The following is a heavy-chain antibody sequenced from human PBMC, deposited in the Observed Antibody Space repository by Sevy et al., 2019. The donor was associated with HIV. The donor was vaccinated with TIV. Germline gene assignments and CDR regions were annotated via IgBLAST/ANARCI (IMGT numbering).Heavy chain of an antibody. CDR3: VTRGGLVGATDFDY. D-gene: IGHD1-26*01. Sequence: GGSLRLSCSASGFTFSSYPMHWVRQAPGKGLEYVLLIRGNGGSTYYADSVKGRFTISRDNFKKRLYLQMSSLRAEDTAVYYCVTRGGLVGATDFDYWGQGTRVTVSS. J-gene: IGHJ4*02. V-gene: IGHV3-64D*06. CDR1: GFTFSSYP. CDR2: IRGNGGST.